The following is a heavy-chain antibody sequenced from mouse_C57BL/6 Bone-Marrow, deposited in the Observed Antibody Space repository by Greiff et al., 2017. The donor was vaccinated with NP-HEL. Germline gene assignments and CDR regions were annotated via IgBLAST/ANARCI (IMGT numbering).Heavy chain of an antibody. J-gene: IGHJ3*01. Sequence: QVQLQQPGAELVRPGTSVKLSCKASGYTFTSYWMHWVKQRPGQGLEWIGVIDPSDSYTNYNQKFKGKATLTVDTSSSTAYMQLSSLTSDDAAVYYCASVSTMVKWFAYWGQGTLVTVSA. CDR2: IDPSDSYT. V-gene: IGHV1-59*01. CDR3: ASVSTMVKWFAY. CDR1: GYTFTSYW. D-gene: IGHD2-2*01.